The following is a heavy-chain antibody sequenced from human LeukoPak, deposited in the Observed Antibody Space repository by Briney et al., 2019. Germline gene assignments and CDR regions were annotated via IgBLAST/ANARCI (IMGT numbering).Heavy chain of an antibody. J-gene: IGHJ4*02. CDR3: ARFRRSRPRQSGSAQGYDY. V-gene: IGHV4-34*01. CDR2: INHSGST. CDR1: GFTFHIYA. D-gene: IGHD6-13*01. Sequence: GSLRLSCAASGFTFHIYAMHWVRQPPGKGLEWIGEINHSGSTNNNPSLKSRVTISVDTSKNQFSLKLSSVTAADTAVYYCARFRRSRPRQSGSAQGYDYWGQGTLVTVSS.